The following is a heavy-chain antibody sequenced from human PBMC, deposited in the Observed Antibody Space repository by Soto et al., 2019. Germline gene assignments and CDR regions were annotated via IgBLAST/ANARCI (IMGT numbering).Heavy chain of an antibody. Sequence: QVQLVQSGAEVKKPGSSVKVSCKASGGTFSSYTISWVRQAPGQGLEWMGRIIPILGIANYAEKFQGRVTITADKSTIAAYMGLSRLRSEDTAVYYCARRSDTIWFDPWGQGTLVTVSS. V-gene: IGHV1-69*02. J-gene: IGHJ5*02. D-gene: IGHD2-2*01. CDR2: IIPILGIA. CDR3: ARRSDTIWFDP. CDR1: GGTFSSYT.